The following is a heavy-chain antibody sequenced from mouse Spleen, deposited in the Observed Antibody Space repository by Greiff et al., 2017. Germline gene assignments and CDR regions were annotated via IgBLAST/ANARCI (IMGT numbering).Heavy chain of an antibody. D-gene: IGHD1-1*01. Sequence: EVKLMESGGGLVQPGGSLKLSCATSGFTFSDYYMYWVRQTPEKRLEWVAYISNGGGSTYYPDTVKGRFTISRDNAKNTLYLQMSRLKSEDTAMYYCARHGEGDYYGSSGYFDVWGAGTTVTVSS. CDR1: GFTFSDYY. J-gene: IGHJ1*01. V-gene: IGHV5-12*02. CDR3: ARHGEGDYYGSSGYFDV. CDR2: ISNGGGST.